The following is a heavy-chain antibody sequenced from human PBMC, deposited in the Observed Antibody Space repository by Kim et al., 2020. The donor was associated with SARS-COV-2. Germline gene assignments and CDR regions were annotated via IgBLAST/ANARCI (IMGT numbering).Heavy chain of an antibody. CDR3: ARATHYYDSSGYYPFAFDI. CDR1: GGSISSYY. V-gene: IGHV4-59*01. J-gene: IGHJ3*02. Sequence: SETLSLTCTVSGGSISSYYWSWIRQPPGKGLEWIGYIYYSGSTNYNPSLKSRVTISVDTSKNQFSLKLSSVTAADTAVYYCARATHYYDSSGYYPFAFDIWGQGTMVTVSS. D-gene: IGHD3-22*01. CDR2: IYYSGST.